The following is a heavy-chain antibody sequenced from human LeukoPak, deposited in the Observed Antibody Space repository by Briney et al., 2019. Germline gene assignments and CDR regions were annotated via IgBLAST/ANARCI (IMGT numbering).Heavy chain of an antibody. Sequence: KPGGSLRLSCAASGFTFSSAWMSWVRQAPGKGLEWVGRIKSKTDGGTTDYAAPVKGRFTISRDDSKNTLYLQMNSLKTEDTAVYYCTTSRRWLTTRYFDYWGQGTLVTVSS. CDR3: TTSRRWLTTRYFDY. CDR1: GFTFSSAW. J-gene: IGHJ4*02. V-gene: IGHV3-15*01. CDR2: IKSKTDGGTT. D-gene: IGHD6-19*01.